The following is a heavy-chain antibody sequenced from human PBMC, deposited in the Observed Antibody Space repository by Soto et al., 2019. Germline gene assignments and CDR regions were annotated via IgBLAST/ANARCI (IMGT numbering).Heavy chain of an antibody. CDR3: ARSASATHWFFDL. Sequence: SETLSLTCSVSGGPISSSSYYWGWIRQAPGKGLEWLATIYYTGYTYHNPSLKSHVTISVDTSKDQFSLELTSVTAADTALYYCARSASATHWFFDLWGRGTLVTVSS. CDR1: GGPISSSSYY. V-gene: IGHV4-39*01. J-gene: IGHJ2*01. D-gene: IGHD5-18*01. CDR2: IYYTGYT.